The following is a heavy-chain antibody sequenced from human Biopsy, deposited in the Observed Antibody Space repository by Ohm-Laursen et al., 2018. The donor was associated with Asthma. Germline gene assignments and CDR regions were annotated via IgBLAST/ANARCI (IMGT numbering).Heavy chain of an antibody. D-gene: IGHD6-19*01. V-gene: IGHV4-31*03. CDR3: AKIYDRLVLYGMDV. J-gene: IGHJ6*02. CDR2: IHHSGTS. CDR1: GDSITSGGCC. Sequence: TLSLTCTVSGDSITSGGCCWNWIRQHPGKGLEWIGYIHHSGTSYFNPSLKSRVTLSVDTSKNQFSLKLTSVTAADTAVYYCAKIYDRLVLYGMDVWGQGTTVTVSS.